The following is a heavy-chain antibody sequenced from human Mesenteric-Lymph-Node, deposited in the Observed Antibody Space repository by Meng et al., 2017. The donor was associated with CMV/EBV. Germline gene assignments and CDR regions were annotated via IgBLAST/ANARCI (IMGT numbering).Heavy chain of an antibody. V-gene: IGHV3-23*01. CDR3: VKDHLYSNSPLDP. J-gene: IGHJ5*02. Sequence: GESLKISCAASGFMFNMYAMNWVRQAPGKGLEWVAGISGTSGTPYYADSVRGRFTISRDNAKNTVYLQMNSLRAEDTAVYYCVKDHLYSNSPLDPWGQGTLVTVSS. D-gene: IGHD6-6*01. CDR2: ISGTSGTP. CDR1: GFMFNMYA.